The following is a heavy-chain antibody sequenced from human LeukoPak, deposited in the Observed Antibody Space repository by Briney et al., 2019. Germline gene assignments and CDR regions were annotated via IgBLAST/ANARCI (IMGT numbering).Heavy chain of an antibody. D-gene: IGHD3-3*01. CDR2: SYHSGST. CDR3: ATQARNYDFWSGYFNRIGYYFDY. Sequence: PSETLSLTCAVSGYSISSGYYCGWIRQPPRKGLEWIGISYHSGSTYYNPPLNSRVPISVDTSKNQFSMKLSSVTAADTAVYYCATQARNYDFWSGYFNRIGYYFDYWGQGTLVTVSS. J-gene: IGHJ4*02. CDR1: GYSISSGYY. V-gene: IGHV4-38-2*01.